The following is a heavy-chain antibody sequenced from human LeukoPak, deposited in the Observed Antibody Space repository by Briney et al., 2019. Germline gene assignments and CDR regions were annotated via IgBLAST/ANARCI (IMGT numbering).Heavy chain of an antibody. J-gene: IGHJ4*02. CDR3: AREPLMAMAIDY. Sequence: GGSLRLSCAVSGFSVTNNYMSWVRQAPGKGLEWVANIKQDGSEKYYVDSVKGRFTISRDNAKNSLYLQMNSLRAEDTAVYYCAREPLMAMAIDYWGQGTLVTVSS. V-gene: IGHV3-7*04. CDR2: IKQDGSEK. CDR1: GFSVTNNY. D-gene: IGHD5-18*01.